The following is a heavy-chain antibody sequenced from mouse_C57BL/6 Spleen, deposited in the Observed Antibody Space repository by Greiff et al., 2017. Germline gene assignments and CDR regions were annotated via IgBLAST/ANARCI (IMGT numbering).Heavy chain of an antibody. V-gene: IGHV1-22*01. CDR3: ARGDYYGSSYAWFAY. Sequence: EVQLQQSGPELVKPGASVTMSCKASGYTFTDYNMHWVKQSHGKSLEWIGYINPNNGGTSYNQQFTGKATLTVNKSSSTAYMVLRSLTSEDSAVYYGARGDYYGSSYAWFAYWGQGTLVTVSA. J-gene: IGHJ3*01. CDR1: GYTFTDYN. D-gene: IGHD1-1*01. CDR2: INPNNGGT.